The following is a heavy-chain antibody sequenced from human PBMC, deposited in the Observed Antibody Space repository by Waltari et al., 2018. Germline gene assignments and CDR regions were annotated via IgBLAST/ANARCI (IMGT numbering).Heavy chain of an antibody. V-gene: IGHV3-72*01. Sequence: VQLVESGGDLVQPGGSLRLSCAASGFTLSDHYIDWVRQAPGKGLEWLGLSRNKENSYTTVYAASVKGRFTISRDDSNNLVYLQMNGLKIEDTAIYYCVRSYTASPMDVWGQGTTVTVSS. CDR1: GFTLSDHY. D-gene: IGHD2-2*02. J-gene: IGHJ6*02. CDR3: VRSYTASPMDV. CDR2: SRNKENSYTT.